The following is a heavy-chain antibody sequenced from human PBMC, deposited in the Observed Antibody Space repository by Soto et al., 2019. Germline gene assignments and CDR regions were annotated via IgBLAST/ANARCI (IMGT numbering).Heavy chain of an antibody. CDR2: LSDNGGTT. V-gene: IGHV3-23*04. J-gene: IGHJ4*02. CDR3: AKHFIGGRLRSPFDL. D-gene: IGHD5-12*01. Sequence: EVQLVESGGGLVQPGGSLRLSCAVSGVPFGTFTMNWVRQAPGKGLECVSGLSDNGGTTHYAYSVKSRFTISREQSKKHLYLKMNNLRAEDMAVYYGAKHFIGGRLRSPFDLWGQGTLATVSS. CDR1: GVPFGTFT.